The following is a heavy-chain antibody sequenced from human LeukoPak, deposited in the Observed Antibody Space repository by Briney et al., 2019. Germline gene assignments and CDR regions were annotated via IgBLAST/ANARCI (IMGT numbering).Heavy chain of an antibody. Sequence: GGSLRLSCAASGFTFSSYAMSWVRQAPGKGLEWVSVISGSGSTTYYADSVKGRFIISRDNSKNTLYLQMNSLRAEDTAVYYCAKPLTYYYDPSDYWGQGTLVTVSS. CDR3: AKPLTYYYDPSDY. D-gene: IGHD3-22*01. V-gene: IGHV3-23*01. CDR2: ISGSGSTT. CDR1: GFTFSSYA. J-gene: IGHJ4*02.